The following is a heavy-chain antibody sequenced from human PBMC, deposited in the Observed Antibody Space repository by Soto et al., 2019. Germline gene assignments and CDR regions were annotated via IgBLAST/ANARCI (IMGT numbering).Heavy chain of an antibody. CDR1: GFSLSTSGVG. D-gene: IGHD3-10*01. Sequence: SGPTLVNPTQTLTLTCTFSGFSLSTSGVGVGWIRQPPGKALEWLALIYWDDDQRYSPSLKSRLTITKDTSKNQVVLTMTNMDPVDTATYYCANRRPYYYDSGPLAFDIWGEGTMVTVSS. J-gene: IGHJ3*02. CDR3: ANRRPYYYDSGPLAFDI. V-gene: IGHV2-5*02. CDR2: IYWDDDQ.